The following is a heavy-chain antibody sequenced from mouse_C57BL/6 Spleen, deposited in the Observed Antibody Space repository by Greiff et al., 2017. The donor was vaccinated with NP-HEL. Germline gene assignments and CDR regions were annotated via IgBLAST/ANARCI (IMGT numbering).Heavy chain of an antibody. J-gene: IGHJ1*03. CDR2: INPNNGGT. V-gene: IGHV1-26*01. Sequence: VKQSHGKSLEWIGDINPNNGGTSYNQKFKGKATLTVDKSSSTAYMELRSLTSEDSAVYYCARYGSSYWYFDVWGTGTTVTVSS. D-gene: IGHD1-1*01. CDR3: ARYGSSYWYFDV.